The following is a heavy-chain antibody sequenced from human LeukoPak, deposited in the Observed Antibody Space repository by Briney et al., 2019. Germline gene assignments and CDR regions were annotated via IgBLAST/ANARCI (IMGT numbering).Heavy chain of an antibody. V-gene: IGHV1-3*01. D-gene: IGHD3-3*01. CDR1: GYTFTSYA. Sequence: ASVKASCKASGYTFTSYAMHWVRQAPGQRLEWMGWINAGNGNTKYSQKFQGRVTITRDTSASTAYMELSSLRSEDTAVYYCARDPSTTKPTLTHDFWSGYYDYWGQGTLVTVSS. CDR3: ARDPSTTKPTLTHDFWSGYYDY. CDR2: INAGNGNT. J-gene: IGHJ4*02.